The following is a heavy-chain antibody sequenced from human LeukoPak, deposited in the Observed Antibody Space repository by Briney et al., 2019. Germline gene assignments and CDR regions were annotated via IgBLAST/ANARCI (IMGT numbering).Heavy chain of an antibody. V-gene: IGHV4-31*03. D-gene: IGHD1-1*01. CDR3: VRAGRGVNWYYYIDV. CDR1: GDSISRDGSY. J-gene: IGHJ6*03. Sequence: SQTLSLTCTVSGDSISRDGSYWSWIRQYPGKGLEWIGYIYHSGYTYSNPSLKSRVTMSVDTSQNQFSLKIISVTAADTAVYFCVRAGRGVNWYYYIDVWGTGTTVTVSS. CDR2: IYHSGYT.